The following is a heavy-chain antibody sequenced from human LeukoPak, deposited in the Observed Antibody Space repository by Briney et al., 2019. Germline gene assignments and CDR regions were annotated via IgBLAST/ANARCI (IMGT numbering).Heavy chain of an antibody. CDR3: ARGYTIFGVVIRYYYYMDV. CDR2: INHSGST. J-gene: IGHJ6*03. CDR1: GGPFSGYY. V-gene: IGHV4-34*01. D-gene: IGHD3-3*01. Sequence: SETLSLTCAVYGGPFSGYYWSWIRQPPGKGLEWIGEINHSGSTNYNPSLKSRVTISVDTSKNQFSLKLSSVTAADTAVYYCARGYTIFGVVIRYYYYMDVWGKGTTVTVSS.